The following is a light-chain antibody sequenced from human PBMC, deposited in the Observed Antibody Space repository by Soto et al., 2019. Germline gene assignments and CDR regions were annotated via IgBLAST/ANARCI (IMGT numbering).Light chain of an antibody. CDR3: QQYNNCPWT. CDR2: GAS. J-gene: IGKJ1*01. CDR1: QSVSSN. V-gene: IGKV3-15*01. Sequence: EIVRTQSPATLSVSPGERATLSCRASQSVSSNLAWYQQKPGQAPRLLIYGASTRATGIPARFSGSGSGTESTLTISSLQSEDFAVYYCQQYNNCPWTFGQGTKVDI.